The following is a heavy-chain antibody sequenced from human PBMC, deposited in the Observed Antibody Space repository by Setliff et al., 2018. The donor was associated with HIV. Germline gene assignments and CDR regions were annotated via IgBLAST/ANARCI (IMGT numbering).Heavy chain of an antibody. D-gene: IGHD6-6*01. Sequence: ASVKVSCKASGGTFTNHGIGWVRQAPGRRLEWLGGVIPMFGITNDGQKFQGRVAITTDESTSTVYMELRTLRSEDTAVYYCAREHGTSSLKDWGQGTLVTVSS. CDR2: VIPMFGIT. CDR1: GGTFTNHG. V-gene: IGHV1-69*05. J-gene: IGHJ4*02. CDR3: AREHGTSSLKD.